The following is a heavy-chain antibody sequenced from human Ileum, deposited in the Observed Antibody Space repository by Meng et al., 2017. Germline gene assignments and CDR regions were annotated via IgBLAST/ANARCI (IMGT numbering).Heavy chain of an antibody. Sequence: LLQEAGPGLVRPSETLSLICTVSGGSVSTSDYQWGWIRQPTGKGLEWIGYAGTNYNPSLKSRVTISVDTSKRQFSLKLTSVTAADTAVYYCARDHWGSLDYWGQGILVTVSS. CDR1: GGSVSTSDYQ. J-gene: IGHJ4*02. CDR3: ARDHWGSLDY. D-gene: IGHD7-27*01. V-gene: IGHV4-61*08. CDR2: AGT.